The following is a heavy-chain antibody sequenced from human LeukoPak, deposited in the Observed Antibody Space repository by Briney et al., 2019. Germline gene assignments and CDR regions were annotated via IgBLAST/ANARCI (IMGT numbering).Heavy chain of an antibody. J-gene: IGHJ3*02. V-gene: IGHV1-58*02. CDR2: IVVGSGNT. CDR1: GFTFTSSA. Sequence: SVKVSCKASGFTFTSSAMQWVRQARGQRLEWIGWIVVGSGNTNYAQKFQERVTITRDMSTSTAYMELSSLRSEDTAVYYCAADRRALWLVPPAWAFDIWGQGTMVTVSS. D-gene: IGHD6-19*01. CDR3: AADRRALWLVPPAWAFDI.